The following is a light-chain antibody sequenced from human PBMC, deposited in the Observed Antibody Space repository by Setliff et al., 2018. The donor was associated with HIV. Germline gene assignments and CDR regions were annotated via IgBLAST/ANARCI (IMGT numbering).Light chain of an antibody. CDR3: CSYVTVNTLV. Sequence: QSVLTQPASVSGSPGQSITISCTGTSSDVGSYNLVSWYQQHPGVAPKLVIFELNKRPSGVSTRFSGSKSGNTASLTISGLQAEDEGDYYCCSYVTVNTLVFGGGTKVTVL. J-gene: IGLJ3*02. CDR1: SSDVGSYNL. CDR2: ELN. V-gene: IGLV2-23*02.